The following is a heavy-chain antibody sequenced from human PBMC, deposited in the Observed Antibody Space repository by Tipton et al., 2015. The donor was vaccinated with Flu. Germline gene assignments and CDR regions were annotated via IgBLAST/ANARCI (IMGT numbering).Heavy chain of an antibody. CDR3: ARVFYYGSGTFYDIGYYFDQ. Sequence: TLSLTCTVSGDSVRNDGYYWTWVRQSPGKGLEWIGKIHNNGNTYYNPSLKSRVTKSIDTSKNQFSLKLRSVTAADTAADYCARVFYYGSGTFYDIGYYFDQWGQGMLVTVSS. D-gene: IGHD3-10*01. J-gene: IGHJ4*02. V-gene: IGHV4-31*03. CDR2: IHNNGNT. CDR1: GDSVRNDGYY.